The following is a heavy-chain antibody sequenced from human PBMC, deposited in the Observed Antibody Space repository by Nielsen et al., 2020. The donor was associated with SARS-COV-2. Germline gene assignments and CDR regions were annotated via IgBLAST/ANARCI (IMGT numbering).Heavy chain of an antibody. J-gene: IGHJ3*02. CDR3: ARELSVGMATIGAFDI. CDR2: INPNSGGT. CDR1: RYTFTGYY. V-gene: IGHV1-2*02. Sequence: AVTVSRQGSRYTFTGYYSHSVRHAPAQRLEGMGGINPNSGGTDYAQKFQGRVTMTWETSITTAYMELSRLRSDDTDVYYCARELSVGMATIGAFDIWGQGTVVTVSS. D-gene: IGHD5-24*01.